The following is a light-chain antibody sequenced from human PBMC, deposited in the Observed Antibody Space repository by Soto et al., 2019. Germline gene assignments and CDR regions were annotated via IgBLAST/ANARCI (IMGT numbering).Light chain of an antibody. CDR2: KAS. Sequence: DIQMTQSPSTLSASVGDRVTITCRASQSISSWLAWYQQKPGKAPKVLIYKASSLESGVPSRFSGSGSVTEFSLTISSVQPDDFATYYCQQYNTYPWTFGEWTQVEIK. CDR1: QSISSW. V-gene: IGKV1-5*03. J-gene: IGKJ1*01. CDR3: QQYNTYPWT.